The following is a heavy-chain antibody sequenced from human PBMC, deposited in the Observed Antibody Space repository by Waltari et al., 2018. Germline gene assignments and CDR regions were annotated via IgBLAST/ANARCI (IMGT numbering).Heavy chain of an antibody. J-gene: IGHJ3*02. D-gene: IGHD3-22*01. Sequence: EVQLVESGGGLIQPGGSLRLSCAASGFTVSSNYMSWVRQAPGKGLEGVSVIYSGGSTYYADSVKGRFTISRDNSKNTLYLQMNSLRAEDTAVYYCARDYRGSSGYYYPGAFDIWGQGTMVTVSS. CDR2: IYSGGST. CDR1: GFTVSSNY. V-gene: IGHV3-53*01. CDR3: ARDYRGSSGYYYPGAFDI.